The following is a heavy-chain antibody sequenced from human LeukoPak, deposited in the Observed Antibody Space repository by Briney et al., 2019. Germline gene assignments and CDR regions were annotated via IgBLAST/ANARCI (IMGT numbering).Heavy chain of an antibody. V-gene: IGHV4-59*11. CDR3: ARVGDYYDSSGYYYSHDY. CDR1: GGSISSHY. D-gene: IGHD3-22*01. J-gene: IGHJ4*02. CDR2: IYYSGTT. Sequence: SETLSLTCTVSGGSISSHYWSWIRQPPGKGLEWIGYIYYSGTTRYNPSLKSRVTLSADTSKNQFSLKLSSVTAADTAVYYCARVGDYYDSSGYYYSHDYWGQGNIVTVSS.